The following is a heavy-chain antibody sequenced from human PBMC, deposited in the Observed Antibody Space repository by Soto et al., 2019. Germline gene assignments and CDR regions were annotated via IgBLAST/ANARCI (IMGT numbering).Heavy chain of an antibody. V-gene: IGHV4-31*03. CDR2: ISYTVIT. CDR3: ARVGEYCSGNRYQHTYDYGMDV. CDR1: DGSIGSGGYY. D-gene: IGHD2-15*01. Sequence: PSETLSLTCTVSDGSIGSGGYYCSWILHHPGKGLEWIGYISYTVITYYNPSLQSRVTISVATSKNQFALKVTSLTAADTAVYYCARVGEYCSGNRYQHTYDYGMDVWGQGTTV. J-gene: IGHJ6*02.